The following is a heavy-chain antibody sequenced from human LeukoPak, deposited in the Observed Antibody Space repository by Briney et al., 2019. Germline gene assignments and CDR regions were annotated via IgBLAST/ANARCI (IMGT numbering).Heavy chain of an antibody. CDR3: ARDNLVGVRGVIIQYNWFDP. CDR2: IIPIFGTA. CDR1: GGTFSSYA. J-gene: IGHJ5*02. D-gene: IGHD3-10*01. V-gene: IGHV1-69*13. Sequence: VASVKVSCKASGGTFSSYAISWVRQAPGQGLEWMGGIIPIFGTANYAQKFQGRVTITADESTSTAYMELSSLRSEDTAVYYCARDNLVGVRGVIIQYNWFDPWGQGTLVTVSS.